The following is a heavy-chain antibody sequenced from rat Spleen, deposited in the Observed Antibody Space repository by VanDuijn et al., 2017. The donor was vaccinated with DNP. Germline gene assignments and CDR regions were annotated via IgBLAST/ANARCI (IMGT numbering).Heavy chain of an antibody. V-gene: IGHV2-30*01. Sequence: QVQLEESGPGLVQPSQTLSLTCTVSGFSLTSYNVHWVRQPTGKGLEWMGVIWTGGSTDYNSALKSRLSISRDTSNSQVFLRMNSLQTEDTAIYFCTREREPSNNPYYVDCWGQGVMVTVSA. J-gene: IGHJ2*01. CDR2: IWTGGST. D-gene: IGHD1-10*01. CDR3: TREREPSNNPYYVDC. CDR1: GFSLTSYN.